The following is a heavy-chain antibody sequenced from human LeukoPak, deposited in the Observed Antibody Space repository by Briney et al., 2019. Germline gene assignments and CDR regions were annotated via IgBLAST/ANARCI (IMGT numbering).Heavy chain of an antibody. CDR1: GFTFSSYA. V-gene: IGHV3-23*01. J-gene: IGHJ4*02. CDR3: AKGETYYDMLTGFDY. Sequence: GGSLRLSCAASGFTFSSYAMSWVRQAPGKGLEWVSAISGSGGSTYYADSVKGRFTISRDNSKNTLYLQMNSLRAEDTAVYYCAKGETYYDMLTGFDYWGQGTLVTVSS. D-gene: IGHD3-9*01. CDR2: ISGSGGST.